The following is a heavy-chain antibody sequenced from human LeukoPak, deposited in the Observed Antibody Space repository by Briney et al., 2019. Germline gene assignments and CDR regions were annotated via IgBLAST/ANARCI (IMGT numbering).Heavy chain of an antibody. CDR1: GFTFSSYA. D-gene: IGHD2-2*01. J-gene: IGHJ5*02. V-gene: IGHV3-30-3*01. Sequence: GRSLRLSCAAYGFTFSSYAMHWVRQAPGKGLEWVAVISYDGSNKYYADSVKGRFTISRDNSKNTLYLQMNSLRAEDTAVYYCARDIVVVPAADNWFDPWGQGTLVTVSS. CDR3: ARDIVVVPAADNWFDP. CDR2: ISYDGSNK.